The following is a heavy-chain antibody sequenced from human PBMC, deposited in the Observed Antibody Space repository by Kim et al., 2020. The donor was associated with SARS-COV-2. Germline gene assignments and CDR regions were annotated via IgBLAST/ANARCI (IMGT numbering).Heavy chain of an antibody. V-gene: IGHV3-21*01. D-gene: IGHD3-3*01. CDR1: GFTFSSYS. Sequence: GGSLRLSCAASGFTFSSYSMNWVRQAPGKGLEWVSSISSSSSYIYYADSVKGRFTISRDNAKNPLYLQMNSLRAEDTAVYYCARDLYDFWRGVYYDYMDVWGTGAPVTASS. J-gene: IGHJ6*03. CDR3: ARDLYDFWRGVYYDYMDV. CDR2: ISSSSSYI.